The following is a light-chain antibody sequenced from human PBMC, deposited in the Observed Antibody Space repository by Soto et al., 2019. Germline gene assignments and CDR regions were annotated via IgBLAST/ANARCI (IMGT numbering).Light chain of an antibody. V-gene: IGKV3-20*01. CDR2: GAS. J-gene: IGKJ5*01. CDR1: QTVNNNY. CDR3: QKYGSSPLN. Sequence: ELVLTQSPGTLSLSPGERAARSGTTSQTVNNNYLAWYQQKPGQAPRLLIYGASSRATGIPDRFSGSGSGTDFTLTISRLEPEDFAVYYCQKYGSSPLNCGQGKRRAIK.